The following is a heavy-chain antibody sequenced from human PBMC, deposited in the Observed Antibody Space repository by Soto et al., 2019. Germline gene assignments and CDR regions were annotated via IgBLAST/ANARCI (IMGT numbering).Heavy chain of an antibody. CDR3: ARVPLYSSSLSPSYYFDY. Sequence: ASVKVSCKASGYTFTSYAMHWVRQAPGQRLEWMGWINAGNGNTKYSQKFQGRVTITRDTSASTAYMELSSLRSEDTAVYYCARVPLYSSSLSPSYYFDYWGQGTLVTVSS. CDR1: GYTFTSYA. D-gene: IGHD6-13*01. J-gene: IGHJ4*02. V-gene: IGHV1-3*01. CDR2: INAGNGNT.